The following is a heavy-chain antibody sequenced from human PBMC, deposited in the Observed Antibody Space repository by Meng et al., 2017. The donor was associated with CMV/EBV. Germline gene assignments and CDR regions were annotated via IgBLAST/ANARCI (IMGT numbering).Heavy chain of an antibody. Sequence: GRSLRLSCTASGFTFNTYEMNWVRQAPGKGLEWVSYISSNGNTIFYADFVKGRFTVSRDNPKNSLYLQMNSLRADDTAVYYCARWYCSTTSCLFDYWGQGALVTVSS. CDR1: GFTFNTYE. V-gene: IGHV3-48*03. J-gene: IGHJ4*02. CDR2: ISSNGNTI. D-gene: IGHD2-2*01. CDR3: ARWYCSTTSCLFDY.